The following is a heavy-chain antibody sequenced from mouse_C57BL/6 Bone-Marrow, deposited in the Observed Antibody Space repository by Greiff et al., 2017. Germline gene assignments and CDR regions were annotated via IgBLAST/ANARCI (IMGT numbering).Heavy chain of an antibody. V-gene: IGHV1-82*01. D-gene: IGHD2-2*01. CDR1: GYAFSSSW. CDR3: ARWGGLRLGYYFDY. Sequence: VKVVESGPELVKPGASVKISCKASGYAFSSSWMNWVKQRPGKGLEWIGRIYPGDGDTNYNGKFKGKATLTADKSSSTAYMQLSSLTSEDSAVYFCARWGGLRLGYYFDYWGQGTTLTVSS. J-gene: IGHJ2*01. CDR2: IYPGDGDT.